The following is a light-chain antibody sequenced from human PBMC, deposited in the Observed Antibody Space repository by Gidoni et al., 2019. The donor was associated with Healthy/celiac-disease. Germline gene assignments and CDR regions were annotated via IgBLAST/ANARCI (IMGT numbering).Light chain of an antibody. Sequence: EFVLTQSPATLSWSPGERATFSCRASQSVYKYLAWYQQKPGQAPSLLIYGASNRATGIPARFSGGGSGTDFTLTISSLEPEDFAVYYCQQRSNWPRGTFGQXTKVDIK. CDR3: QQRSNWPRGT. J-gene: IGKJ1*01. CDR1: QSVYKY. CDR2: GAS. V-gene: IGKV3-11*01.